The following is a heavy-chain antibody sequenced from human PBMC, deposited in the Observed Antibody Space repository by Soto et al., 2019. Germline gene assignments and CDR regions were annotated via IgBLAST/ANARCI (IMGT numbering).Heavy chain of an antibody. V-gene: IGHV3-23*01. CDR3: AILTYPSDSTGYYYERVSGWIDS. J-gene: IGHJ5*01. D-gene: IGHD3-22*01. CDR2: ISASGGTA. CDR1: GFMFSSYA. Sequence: VGSLRLSCAASGFMFSSYAMSWVRQAPGKGLEWVSSISASGGTANLADSVEGRCTISRDNSKSTLYLQMNSLRAEDTAVYYCAILTYPSDSTGYYYERVSGWIDSWGQGTLVTVSS.